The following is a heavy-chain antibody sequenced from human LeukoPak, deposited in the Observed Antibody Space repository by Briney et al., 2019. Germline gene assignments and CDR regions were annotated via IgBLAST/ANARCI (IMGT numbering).Heavy chain of an antibody. Sequence: GGSLRLSCVGSGFTFSNYLMNWVRQAPGKGLEWVSFISSTGGTIYYADAVKGRFTISRDNAKNSLYLQMSSLRAEDTAVYYCARDTDCGGDCYAVHDAFDIWGQGTMVTVSS. CDR2: ISSTGGTI. J-gene: IGHJ3*02. D-gene: IGHD2-21*01. V-gene: IGHV3-48*01. CDR1: GFTFSNYL. CDR3: ARDTDCGGDCYAVHDAFDI.